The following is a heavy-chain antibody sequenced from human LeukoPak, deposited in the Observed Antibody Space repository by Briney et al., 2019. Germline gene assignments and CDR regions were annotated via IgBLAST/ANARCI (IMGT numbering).Heavy chain of an antibody. CDR3: ARDKLLVPYYFDY. V-gene: IGHV3-33*01. D-gene: IGHD2-2*01. Sequence: GRSLRLSCAASGFTFSSYGMHWARQAPGKGLEWVGVIWYDGSNKYYADSVKGRFTISRDNSKNTLYLQMNSLRAEDTAVYYCARDKLLVPYYFDYWGQGTLVTVSS. CDR2: IWYDGSNK. J-gene: IGHJ4*02. CDR1: GFTFSSYG.